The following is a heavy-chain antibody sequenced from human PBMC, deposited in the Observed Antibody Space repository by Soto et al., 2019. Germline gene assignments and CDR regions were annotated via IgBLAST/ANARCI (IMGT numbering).Heavy chain of an antibody. D-gene: IGHD6-19*01. CDR1: GFTFSSYG. V-gene: IGHV3-30*18. J-gene: IGHJ4*02. CDR2: ISYDGSNK. CDR3: AKDPEGSGWYDY. Sequence: GGSLRLSCAASGFTFSSYGMHWVRQAPGKGLEWVAVISYDGSNKYYADSVKGRFTISRDNSKNTLYLQMNSLRAEDTAVYYCAKDPEGSGWYDYWGQGTLVTVSS.